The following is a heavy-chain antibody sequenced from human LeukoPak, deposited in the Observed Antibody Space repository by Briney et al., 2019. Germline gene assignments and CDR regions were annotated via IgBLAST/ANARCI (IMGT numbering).Heavy chain of an antibody. CDR1: GLIVSNYY. CDR2: IYNGGAT. V-gene: IGHV3-53*01. CDR3: AREYASGTFD. J-gene: IGHJ4*02. D-gene: IGHD2-2*01. Sequence: GGSLRLSCAASGLIVSNYYMNWVRQAPGKGLECVSVIYNGGATYYADSVKGRFTISRDNSKNTLYLQMNSLRAEDTAVYFCAREYASGTFDWGQGTLVTVSS.